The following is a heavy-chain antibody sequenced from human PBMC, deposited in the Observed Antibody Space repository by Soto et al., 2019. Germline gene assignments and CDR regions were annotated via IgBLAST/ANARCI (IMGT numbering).Heavy chain of an antibody. D-gene: IGHD3-22*01. CDR1: GGSISSSSYY. J-gene: IGHJ4*02. CDR2: IYYSGST. V-gene: IGHV4-39*02. CDR3: AREMSLYYDSSGYDY. Sequence: PSETLSLTCTVSGGSISSSSYYWGWIRQPPGKGLEWIGSIYYSGSTYYNPSLKSRVTISVDTSKNQFSLKLSSVTAADTAVYYCAREMSLYYDSSGYDYWGQGTLVTVSS.